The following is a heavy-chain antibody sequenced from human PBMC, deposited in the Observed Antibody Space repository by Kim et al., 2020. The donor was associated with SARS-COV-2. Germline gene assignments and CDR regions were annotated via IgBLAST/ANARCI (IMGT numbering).Heavy chain of an antibody. CDR1: GFTFSDQY. Sequence: GGSLRLSCAASGFTFSDQYMDWVRQAPGKGLEWVGRIRKKVNSYIIEYAASVKGRFTISRDDSKNSLYLQMNSLKTEDAAVYYCARPPYCSGGSCYSDYWGQGTLVTVSS. V-gene: IGHV3-72*01. J-gene: IGHJ4*02. D-gene: IGHD2-15*01. CDR2: IRKKVNSYII. CDR3: ARPPYCSGGSCYSDY.